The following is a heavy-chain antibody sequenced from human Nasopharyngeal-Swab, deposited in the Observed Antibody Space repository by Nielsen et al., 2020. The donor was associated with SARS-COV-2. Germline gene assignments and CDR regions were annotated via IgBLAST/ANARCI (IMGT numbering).Heavy chain of an antibody. V-gene: IGHV1-3*01. CDR2: INAGNGNT. D-gene: IGHD1-1*01. CDR3: ARGYEFDY. J-gene: IGHJ4*02. Sequence: ASVKVSCKASGGTFSSYAISWVRQAPGQRLEWMGWINAGNGNTKYSQKFQGRVTITRDTSASTAYMELSSLRSEDTAVYYCARGYEFDYWGQGTLVTVSS. CDR1: GGTFSSYA.